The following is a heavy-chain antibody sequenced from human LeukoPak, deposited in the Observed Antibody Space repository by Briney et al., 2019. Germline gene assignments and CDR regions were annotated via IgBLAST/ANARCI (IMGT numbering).Heavy chain of an antibody. D-gene: IGHD3-10*01. J-gene: IGHJ4*02. CDR3: ARDTAIWFGESGPSVDY. CDR1: GFTFSSYW. V-gene: IGHV3-7*01. CDR2: IKQDGSEK. Sequence: GGSLRLSCAASGFTFSSYWMSWVRQAPGKGLEWVANIKQDGSEKYYVDSVKGRFTISRDNAKNSLYLQMNSLRAEDTAVYYCARDTAIWFGESGPSVDYWGQGTLVTVSS.